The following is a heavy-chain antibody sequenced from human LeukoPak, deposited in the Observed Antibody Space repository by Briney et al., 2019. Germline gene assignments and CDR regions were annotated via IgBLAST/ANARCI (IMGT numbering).Heavy chain of an antibody. V-gene: IGHV3-48*02. CDR3: ARAYYDSSDYYYEGYFQD. J-gene: IGHJ1*01. D-gene: IGHD3-22*01. CDR1: GFSFSSNS. Sequence: PGGSLRLSCAASGFSFSSNSMNWVRQAPGKGREGVSYICSRSTTMYYADSVKGRFTISRDNAKNSLYLQMNSLRDEDTAVYYCARAYYDSSDYYYEGYFQDWGQGTLVTVSS. CDR2: ICSRSTTM.